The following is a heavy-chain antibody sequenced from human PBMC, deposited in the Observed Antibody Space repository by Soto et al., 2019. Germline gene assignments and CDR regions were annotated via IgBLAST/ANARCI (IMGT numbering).Heavy chain of an antibody. J-gene: IGHJ4*02. V-gene: IGHV3-72*01. CDR3: VRARYFTDSSGYTRGFDF. CDR2: SRDKPSGYTT. D-gene: IGHD3-22*01. CDR1: GFTLSDHY. Sequence: ELQLVESGGGLVQPGGSLRLSCAASGFTLSDHYIDWVRQAPGRGLEWVGRSRDKPSGYTTQYAASVRGRFTTSREDSKNSVYLQMNSLKSEDTAVYYCVRARYFTDSSGYTRGFDFWGQGTLVTVSS.